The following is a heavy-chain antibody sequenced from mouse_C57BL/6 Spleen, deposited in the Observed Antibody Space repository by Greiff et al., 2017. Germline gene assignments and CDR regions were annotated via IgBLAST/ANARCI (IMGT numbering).Heavy chain of an antibody. V-gene: IGHV5-6*01. CDR3: ARQGDWDGFDY. D-gene: IGHD4-1*01. CDR2: ISSGGSYT. J-gene: IGHJ2*01. Sequence: EVKLVESGGDLVKPGGSLKLSCAASGFTFSSYGMSWVRQTPDKRLEWVATISSGGSYTYYPDRVKGRFTISRDKAKNTLYLQMSSLKSEDTAMYYCARQGDWDGFDYWGQGTTLTVSS. CDR1: GFTFSSYG.